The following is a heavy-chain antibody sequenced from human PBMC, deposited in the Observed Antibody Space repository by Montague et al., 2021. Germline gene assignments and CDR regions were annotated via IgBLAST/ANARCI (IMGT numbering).Heavy chain of an antibody. CDR2: ITSDGSDT. D-gene: IGHD5-18*01. CDR3: VRDRPTAWFDS. V-gene: IGHV3-74*01. CDR1: GFSFSSLW. Sequence: SLRLSCAASGFSFSSLWMHWVRQAPGKGLVWVSQITSDGSDTNYADSVKGRFTISSDNAKSTLYLQTNSLRDEDTAVYYCVRDRPTAWFDSWGQGTLVTVSS. J-gene: IGHJ5*01.